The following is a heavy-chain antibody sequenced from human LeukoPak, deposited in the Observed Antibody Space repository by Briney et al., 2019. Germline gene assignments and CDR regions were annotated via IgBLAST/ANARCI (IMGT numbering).Heavy chain of an antibody. V-gene: IGHV7-4-1*02. Sequence: ASVKVSCKASGYTFTSYAMNWVRQAPGQGLEWMGWINTNTGNPTYAQGFTGRFVFSLDTSVSTAYPQISSLKVEDTAVYYCARVGDYGDYDGWFDPWGQGTLVTVSS. D-gene: IGHD4-17*01. CDR2: INTNTGNP. CDR3: ARVGDYGDYDGWFDP. CDR1: GYTFTSYA. J-gene: IGHJ5*02.